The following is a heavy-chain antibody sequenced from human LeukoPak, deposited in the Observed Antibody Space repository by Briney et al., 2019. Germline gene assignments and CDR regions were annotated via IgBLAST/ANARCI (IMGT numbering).Heavy chain of an antibody. D-gene: IGHD6-19*01. J-gene: IGHJ4*02. CDR3: AREAVAGTGFDY. Sequence: GGSLRLSCAASGFTFNSYEMNWVRQAPGKGLEWVSYISSSGTTIYYADSVKGRFTISTDNAKNSLYLQMNSLRAEDTAVYYCAREAVAGTGFDYWGQGTLVTVSS. V-gene: IGHV3-48*03. CDR1: GFTFNSYE. CDR2: ISSSGTTI.